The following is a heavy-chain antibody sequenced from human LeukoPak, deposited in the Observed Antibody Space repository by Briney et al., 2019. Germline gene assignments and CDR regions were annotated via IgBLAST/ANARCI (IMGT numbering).Heavy chain of an antibody. CDR3: TEGQYSSGPTYNWFDP. J-gene: IGHJ5*02. D-gene: IGHD6-19*01. V-gene: IGHV3-23*01. CDR1: GFSFSSYV. Sequence: PGGSLRLSCASSGFSFSSYVMNWVRQAPGKGLEWVSGISGSGGSTYYTDSVKGRFTISRDNSKNTLYLQMNSLRAEDTAVYYCTEGQYSSGPTYNWFDPWGQGTLVTVSS. CDR2: ISGSGGST.